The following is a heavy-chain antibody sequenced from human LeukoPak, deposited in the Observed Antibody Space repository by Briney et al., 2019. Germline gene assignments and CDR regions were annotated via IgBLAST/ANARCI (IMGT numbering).Heavy chain of an antibody. CDR3: SRDPPFLTYYYDSSGDPWFDR. Sequence: SETLSLTCTVSGGSISSYYWSWIRQPPGKGLEWVGYIYYSGSTNYNPSLKSRVTISVDTSTNQSSLKLSSVPAAETTVYYYSRDPPFLTYYYDSSGDPWFDRWGQGTLVTVAS. V-gene: IGHV4-59*12. CDR2: IYYSGST. D-gene: IGHD3-22*01. J-gene: IGHJ5*02. CDR1: GGSISSYY.